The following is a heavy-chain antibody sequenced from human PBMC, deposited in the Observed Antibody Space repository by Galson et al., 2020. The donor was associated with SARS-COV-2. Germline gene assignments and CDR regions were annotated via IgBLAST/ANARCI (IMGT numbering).Heavy chain of an antibody. CDR2: IYPGDSDT. D-gene: IGHD3-10*01. J-gene: IGHJ6*02. V-gene: IGHV5-51*01. CDR3: ARDTYYYGSGTYYYYGMDV. Sequence: GESLKISCKGSGYSFPSYWIGWVRQMPGKGLEWMGIIYPGDSDTRYSPSFQGQVTISADKSISTAYLQWSSLKASDTAMYYCARDTYYYGSGTYYYYGMDVWGQGTTVTVSS. CDR1: GYSFPSYW.